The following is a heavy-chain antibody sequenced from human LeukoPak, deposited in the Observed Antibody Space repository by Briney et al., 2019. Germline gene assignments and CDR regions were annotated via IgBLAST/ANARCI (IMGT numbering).Heavy chain of an antibody. Sequence: ASVKVSWKTSGYTFTSYDINWVRQATGQGLEWMGWMNPNSGNTGYAQKFQGRVTITRNTSISTAYMELSSLRSEDTAVYYCARGPKWSGSYYYFDYWGQGTLVTVSS. CDR2: MNPNSGNT. V-gene: IGHV1-8*01. J-gene: IGHJ4*02. D-gene: IGHD1-26*01. CDR1: GYTFTSYD. CDR3: ARGPKWSGSYYYFDY.